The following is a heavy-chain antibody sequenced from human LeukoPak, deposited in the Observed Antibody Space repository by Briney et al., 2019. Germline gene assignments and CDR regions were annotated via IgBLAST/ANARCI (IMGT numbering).Heavy chain of an antibody. D-gene: IGHD3-10*01. J-gene: IGHJ6*02. CDR3: ARGGGMVRGRMDV. CDR1: GGSISSYY. V-gene: IGHV4-59*01. CDR2: IYYSGST. Sequence: SETLSLTCTVSGGSISSYYWSWIRQPPGKGLEWIGYIYYSGSTNYNPSLKSRVTISVDTSKNQFSLKLSSVTAADTAVYYCARGGGMVRGRMDVWGQGTTVTVSS.